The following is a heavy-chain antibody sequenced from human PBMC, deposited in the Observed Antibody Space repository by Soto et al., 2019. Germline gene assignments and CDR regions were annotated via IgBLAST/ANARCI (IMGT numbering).Heavy chain of an antibody. CDR3: ASGNYDFWSGYNVGPMDV. V-gene: IGHV1-69*12. J-gene: IGHJ6*02. Sequence: QVQLVQSGAEVKKPGSSVKVSCKASGGTFSSYAISWVRQAPGQGLEWMGGIIPIFGTANYAQKFQGRVTITADESTSTAYMELSSLRSEDTAVYYCASGNYDFWSGYNVGPMDVWGQGTTVTVSS. CDR2: IIPIFGTA. CDR1: GGTFSSYA. D-gene: IGHD3-3*01.